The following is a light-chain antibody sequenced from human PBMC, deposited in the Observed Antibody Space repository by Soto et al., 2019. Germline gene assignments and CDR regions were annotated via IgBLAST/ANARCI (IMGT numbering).Light chain of an antibody. CDR2: GAS. J-gene: IGKJ3*01. V-gene: IGKV1-5*01. CDR3: QQLFMYPPT. Sequence: DIQMTQSPFTLSGSVGDRVTINCRASQTISSWLAWYQKKPGKAPKLMIYGASTLQSGVPSRFGGSRSGTDCTLTVSSLQTEDFATYYCQQLFMYPPTLGPGTKVD. CDR1: QTISSW.